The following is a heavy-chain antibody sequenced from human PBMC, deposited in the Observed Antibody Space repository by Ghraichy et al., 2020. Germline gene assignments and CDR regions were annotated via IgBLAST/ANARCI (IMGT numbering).Heavy chain of an antibody. V-gene: IGHV4-4*07. J-gene: IGHJ6*02. CDR3: ARVNFLVAGTEGMDV. CDR1: GGSISTYH. D-gene: IGHD6-19*01. CDR2: IYDTGAT. Sequence: SQTLSLTCTVFGGSISTYHWNWIRQPAGQGLEWIGRIYDTGATYYNPSLNSRVSMSVDTAKNQFSLRLTSVTAADTAVYYCARVNFLVAGTEGMDVWGQGTTVTVSS.